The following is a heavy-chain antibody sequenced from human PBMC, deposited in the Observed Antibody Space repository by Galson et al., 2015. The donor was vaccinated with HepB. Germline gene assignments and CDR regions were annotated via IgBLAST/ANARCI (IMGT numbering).Heavy chain of an antibody. D-gene: IGHD6-6*01. V-gene: IGHV3-33*01. J-gene: IGHJ6*03. CDR1: GFTFSSYG. Sequence: SLRLSCAASGFTFSSYGMHWVRQAPGKGLEWVAVIWYDGSNKYYADSVKGRFTISRDNSKNTLYLQMNSLRAEDTAVYYCARDRGIAARPGYYYYMDVWGKGTTVTVSS. CDR3: ARDRGIAARPGYYYYMDV. CDR2: IWYDGSNK.